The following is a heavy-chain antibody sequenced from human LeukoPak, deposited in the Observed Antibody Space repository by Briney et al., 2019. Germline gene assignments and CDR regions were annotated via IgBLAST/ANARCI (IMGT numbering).Heavy chain of an antibody. D-gene: IGHD6-6*01. V-gene: IGHV3-23*01. Sequence: GGSLRLSCAASGFTFSSYAMSWVRQAPGKGLEWVSGLSDAGVRIFYSDSVKGRFTISRDNSKNTLYLQMDSLRAEDTAVYYCANTHCDSSPIVWNFWGQGTLVTVSS. J-gene: IGHJ4*02. CDR3: ANTHCDSSPIVWNF. CDR1: GFTFSSYA. CDR2: LSDAGVRI.